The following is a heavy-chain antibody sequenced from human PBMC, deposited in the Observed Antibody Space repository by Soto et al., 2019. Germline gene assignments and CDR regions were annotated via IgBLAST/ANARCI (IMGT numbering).Heavy chain of an antibody. J-gene: IGHJ4*02. CDR2: IYYTGST. CDR3: ARGGSYGDFFDY. D-gene: IGHD4-17*01. CDR1: GGSTSVSN. Sequence: PSEPLSLPCTISGGSTSVSNWTWVRQSPGKGLEWIGYIYYTGSTKYNPSLQSRVTISLDTSKNQFSLRLTSVTSADTAVYYCARGGSYGDFFDYWGQGAQVTVSS. V-gene: IGHV4-59*01.